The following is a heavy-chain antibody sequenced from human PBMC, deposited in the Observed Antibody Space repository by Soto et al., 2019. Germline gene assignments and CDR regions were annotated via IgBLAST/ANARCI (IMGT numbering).Heavy chain of an antibody. CDR1: GFSFSDYS. CDR3: SRDHPDISKYYIDFDF. V-gene: IGHV3-48*01. CDR2: ISGGSRSI. D-gene: IGHD3-10*01. J-gene: IGHJ4*01. Sequence: EVQLVESGGGLVQPGGSLRLSCAASGFSFSDYSMDWLRQAPGRGLEWLAYISGGSRSIYYADSVKGRFTISRDDAQNSLYLQMNSLRVEDTAVYYCSRDHPDISKYYIDFDFWGHGTLVTVSS.